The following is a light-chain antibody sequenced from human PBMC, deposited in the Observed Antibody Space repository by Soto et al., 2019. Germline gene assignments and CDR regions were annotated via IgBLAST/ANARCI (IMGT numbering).Light chain of an antibody. J-gene: IGLJ1*01. CDR3: ISYTSSGTLA. Sequence: QSVLTQPASVSGSPGQSITVSCTGTSSDLGNYNYVSWYQHHPGKAPKLMVYEVSNRPSGVSNRFSGSKSGNTASLTISGLQVEDEAEYYCISYTSSGTLAFGAGTKLTVL. CDR2: EVS. CDR1: SSDLGNYNY. V-gene: IGLV2-14*01.